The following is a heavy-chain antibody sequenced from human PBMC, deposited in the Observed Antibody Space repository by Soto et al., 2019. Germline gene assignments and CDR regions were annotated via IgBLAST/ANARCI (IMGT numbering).Heavy chain of an antibody. J-gene: IGHJ4*02. CDR3: ARSPVEWLRFFDY. V-gene: IGHV4-59*08. CDR1: GGSISSYY. D-gene: IGHD5-12*01. Sequence: SETLSLTCTVSGGSISSYYWSWIRQPPGKGLEWIGYIYYSGSTNYNPSLKSRVTISVDTSKNQFSLKLSSVTAADTAVYYCARSPVEWLRFFDYWGQGTLVTVSS. CDR2: IYYSGST.